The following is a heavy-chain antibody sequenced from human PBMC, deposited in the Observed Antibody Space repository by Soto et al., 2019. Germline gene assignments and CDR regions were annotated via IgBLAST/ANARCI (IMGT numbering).Heavy chain of an antibody. Sequence: EVQLLESGGGLVQPGRSLRLSCAASGFDFSSNALSWVRQSPGKGLEWVSGISNSGSSIYYADSVKGRFTISRDNSKNTLSLQMSSLRVEDTAMYYCAKAGRGLQWLTIFDSWGQGTLVTVSS. CDR3: AKAGRGLQWLTIFDS. CDR2: ISNSGSSI. J-gene: IGHJ4*02. V-gene: IGHV3-23*01. D-gene: IGHD6-19*01. CDR1: GFDFSSNA.